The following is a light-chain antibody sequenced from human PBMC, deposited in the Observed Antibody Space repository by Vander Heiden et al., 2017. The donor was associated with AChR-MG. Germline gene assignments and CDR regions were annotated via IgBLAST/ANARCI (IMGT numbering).Light chain of an antibody. CDR1: QNIGSY. CDR3: QQEDTSPRT. J-gene: IGKJ1*01. Sequence: DIQMSPSPSSLAASVGDSVTVTCRAGQNIGSYINWYRQRPGEAPELLIYAGATLHSGVPSRFSGGGTGTEFSLTIRGLQPEDFATYFCQQEDTSPRTFGRGT. V-gene: IGKV1-39*01. CDR2: AGA.